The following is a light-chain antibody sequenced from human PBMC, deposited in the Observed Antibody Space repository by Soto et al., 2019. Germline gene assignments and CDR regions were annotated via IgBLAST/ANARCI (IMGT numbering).Light chain of an antibody. CDR1: SSDVGGYNY. V-gene: IGLV2-8*01. CDR2: EVS. Sequence: QSALTQPPSASGSPGQSVTISCTGTSSDVGGYNYVSWYQQHPGKAPKLMIYEVSKRPSGVPDRFSGSKSGNTASLTISGLQSEDEADYPCTSYAGSYSYVIFGGGTKLTVL. J-gene: IGLJ2*01. CDR3: TSYAGSYSYVI.